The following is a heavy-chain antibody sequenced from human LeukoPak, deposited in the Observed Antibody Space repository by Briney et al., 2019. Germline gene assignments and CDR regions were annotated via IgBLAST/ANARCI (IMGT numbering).Heavy chain of an antibody. V-gene: IGHV3-21*04. CDR2: ISYTGTYI. CDR3: VRDIRPGGYCSGGSCYTGLDS. J-gene: IGHJ4*02. CDR1: AFSLSAYN. D-gene: IGHD2-15*01. Sequence: GGSLRLSCAASAFSLSAYNMNWVRQAPGKGLEWVSSISYTGTYIYYADSVKGRFTISRDNAQNSLYLQMNSLRAEDTAIYYCVRDIRPGGYCSGGSCYTGLDSWGQGTLVTVSS.